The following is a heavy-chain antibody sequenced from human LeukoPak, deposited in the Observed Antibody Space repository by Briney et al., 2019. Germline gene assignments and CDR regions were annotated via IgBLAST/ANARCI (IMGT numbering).Heavy chain of an antibody. V-gene: IGHV1-69*06. D-gene: IGHD3-22*01. J-gene: IGHJ4*02. CDR3: ARDYDSSGPQKNFFDF. Sequence: ASVRVSCKASGGTFSSYGVAWVRQAPGQGLEWMGGIIPMFDSANYAQSLQGRVTLTADKSTGTAYMELRSLRSEDTGVYYCARDYDSSGPQKNFFDFWGQGTMVTV. CDR2: IIPMFDSA. CDR1: GGTFSSYG.